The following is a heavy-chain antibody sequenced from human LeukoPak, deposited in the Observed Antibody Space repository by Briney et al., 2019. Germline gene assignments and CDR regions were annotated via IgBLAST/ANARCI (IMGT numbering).Heavy chain of an antibody. Sequence: SETLSLTCTVSGGSITSSSYSWGWIRQPPGKGLEWIGNIYYSGNTYYNPSLKSRVTISVDTSKTQFSLKLSSVTAADTAVYYCARHPSSRYYFDYWGQGTLVTVSS. CDR3: ARHPSSRYYFDY. CDR1: GGSITSSSYS. J-gene: IGHJ4*02. V-gene: IGHV4-39*01. CDR2: IYYSGNT.